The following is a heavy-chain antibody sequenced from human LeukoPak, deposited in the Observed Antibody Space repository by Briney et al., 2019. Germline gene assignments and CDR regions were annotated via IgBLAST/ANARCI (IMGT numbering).Heavy chain of an antibody. D-gene: IGHD3-22*01. CDR2: IIPIFGTA. CDR1: GGTFSSYA. Sequence: SVKVSCKASGGTFSSYAISWVRQAPGQGLEWMGRIIPIFGTANYAQKFQGRVTITTDESTSTAYMELSSLRSEDAAVYYCASGTLGTSSGYYETDYWGQGTLVTVSA. CDR3: ASGTLGTSSGYYETDY. V-gene: IGHV1-69*05. J-gene: IGHJ4*02.